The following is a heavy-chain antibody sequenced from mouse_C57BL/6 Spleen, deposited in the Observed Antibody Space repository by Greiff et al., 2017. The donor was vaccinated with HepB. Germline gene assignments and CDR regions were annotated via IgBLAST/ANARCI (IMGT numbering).Heavy chain of an antibody. V-gene: IGHV1-64*01. CDR3: ARSGIYYGYPMDY. D-gene: IGHD2-2*01. Sequence: QVQLQQSGAELVRPGASVKLSCTASGFNIKDDYMHWVKQRPGQGLEWIGMIHPNSGSTNYNEKFKSKATLTVDKSSSTAYMQLSSLTSEDSAVYYCARSGIYYGYPMDYWGQGTSVTVSS. CDR1: GFNIKDDY. CDR2: IHPNSGST. J-gene: IGHJ4*01.